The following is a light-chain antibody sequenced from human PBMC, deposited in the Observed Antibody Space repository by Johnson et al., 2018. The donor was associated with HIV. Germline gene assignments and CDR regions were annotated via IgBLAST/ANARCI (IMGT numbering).Light chain of an antibody. Sequence: QPVLTQPPSVSAAPGQKVTISCSGSSSNVGSNSVSWYRHFPETAPKVLIYENNKRLSGIPDRFSGSKSGTSATLGITGLQTGDEADYYCGTWDSSLSADVFGTGTKVTVL. J-gene: IGLJ1*01. V-gene: IGLV1-51*01. CDR1: SSNVGSNS. CDR3: GTWDSSLSADV. CDR2: ENN.